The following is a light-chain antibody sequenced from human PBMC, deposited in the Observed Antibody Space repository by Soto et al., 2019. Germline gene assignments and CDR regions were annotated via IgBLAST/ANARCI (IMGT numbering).Light chain of an antibody. J-gene: IGKJ1*01. V-gene: IGKV1-5*01. CDR2: GAS. CDR3: LQDINYPWT. CDR1: QSISSW. Sequence: IQLTQSPSTLSASVGDGVTITCRSSQSISSWLAWYQQKPGKPPKLLIYGASNLQSGVPPRFSGSGAGTDFTLAISSLQPEDSATYYCLQDINYPWTFGQGTKVDI.